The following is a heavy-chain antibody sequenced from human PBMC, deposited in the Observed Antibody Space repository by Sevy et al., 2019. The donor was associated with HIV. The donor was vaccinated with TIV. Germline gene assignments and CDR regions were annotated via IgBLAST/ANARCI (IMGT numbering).Heavy chain of an antibody. CDR2: TIPIFGTA. Sequence: ASVKVSCKASGGTFSRYAISWVRQAPGQGLEWMGGTIPIFGTANYAQKFQGRVTITADDSTSTAYMELSSLGSEDTAVYYCARRGPYGAAFDYWGQGTLVTVSS. V-gene: IGHV1-69*13. CDR3: ARRGPYGAAFDY. J-gene: IGHJ4*02. CDR1: GGTFSRYA. D-gene: IGHD4-17*01.